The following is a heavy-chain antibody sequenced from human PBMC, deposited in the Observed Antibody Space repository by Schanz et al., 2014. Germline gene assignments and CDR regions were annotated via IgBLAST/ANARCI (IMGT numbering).Heavy chain of an antibody. CDR2: FVPRLRVA. Sequence: QVQLVQSGAEVKKPGSSGKVSCKASGGTLQSYTFSWVRQAPGQGLEWMGRFVPRLRVALYAQNFRGRVTLSADSSTNTAYLELSSLRFEDTAMYYCATSPQVENDPLTGYLPFDSWGLGTLVTVSS. J-gene: IGHJ4*02. CDR3: ATSPQVENDPLTGYLPFDS. V-gene: IGHV1-69*02. CDR1: GGTLQSYT. D-gene: IGHD3-9*01.